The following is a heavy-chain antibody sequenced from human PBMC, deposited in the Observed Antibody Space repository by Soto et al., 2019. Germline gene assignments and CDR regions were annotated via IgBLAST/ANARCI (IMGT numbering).Heavy chain of an antibody. Sequence: ASVQVSCKASGGTFSSYAISWVRQAPGQGLEWMGGIIPIFGTANYAQKFQGRVTITADESTSTAYMELSSLRSEDTAVYYCARRGNDYDFFFWGQGTLVTVSS. V-gene: IGHV1-69*13. D-gene: IGHD3-3*01. CDR3: ARRGNDYDFFF. CDR2: IIPIFGTA. J-gene: IGHJ4*02. CDR1: GGTFSSYA.